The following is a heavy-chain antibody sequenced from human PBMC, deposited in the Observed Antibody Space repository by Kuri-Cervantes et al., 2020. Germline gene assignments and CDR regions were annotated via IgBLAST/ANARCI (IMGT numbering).Heavy chain of an antibody. CDR1: GFAFSSYW. CDR3: ARDMGTLMIVVSPFDY. D-gene: IGHD3-22*01. V-gene: IGHV3-74*01. CDR2: ISNDGGRA. Sequence: GESLKISCAASGFAFSSYWMDWVRQAPGKGLVWVSHISNDGGRATYADSVKGRFTISRDNAKNTLYLQMNSLRVEDTAVYYCARDMGTLMIVVSPFDYWGQGTLVTVSS. J-gene: IGHJ4*02.